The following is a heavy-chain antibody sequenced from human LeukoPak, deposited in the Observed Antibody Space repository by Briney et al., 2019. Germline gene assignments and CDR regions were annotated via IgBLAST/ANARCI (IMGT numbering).Heavy chain of an antibody. Sequence: SETLSLTCTVSGGSISSYYWSWIRQPPGKGLELIGYIYYSGSTNYNPSLKSRVTISVDTSKNQFSLKLSSVTAADTAVYYCARDLGYCSGGSCFSGYFQHWGQGTLVTVSS. CDR2: IYYSGST. J-gene: IGHJ1*01. CDR1: GGSISSYY. D-gene: IGHD2-15*01. V-gene: IGHV4-59*01. CDR3: ARDLGYCSGGSCFSGYFQH.